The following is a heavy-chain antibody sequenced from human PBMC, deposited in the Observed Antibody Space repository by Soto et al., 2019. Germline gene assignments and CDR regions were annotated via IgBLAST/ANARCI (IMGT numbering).Heavy chain of an antibody. CDR1: GGSISSYY. J-gene: IGHJ5*02. D-gene: IGHD6-19*01. Sequence: SETLSLTCTVSGGSISSYYWSWIRQPPGKGLEWIGYIYYSGSISYNPSLRSRVTISVDTFQNQFSLKLSSVTAADTALYYCARQAPHSSGWFWFDPWGQGTLVTVSS. CDR2: IYYSGSI. CDR3: ARQAPHSSGWFWFDP. V-gene: IGHV4-59*08.